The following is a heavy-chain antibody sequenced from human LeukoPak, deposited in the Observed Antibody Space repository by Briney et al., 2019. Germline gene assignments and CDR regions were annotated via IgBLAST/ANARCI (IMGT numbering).Heavy chain of an antibody. D-gene: IGHD5/OR15-5a*01. CDR3: ASLSHYYYYYYYMDV. Sequence: SETLSLTCTVSGGSISSSSYYWDWIRQPPGKGLEWIGSIYYSGSTYYNPSLKSRVTISVDTSKNQFSLKLSSVTAADTAVYYCASLSHYYYYYYYMDVWGKGTTVTVSS. V-gene: IGHV4-39*01. J-gene: IGHJ6*03. CDR2: IYYSGST. CDR1: GGSISSSSYY.